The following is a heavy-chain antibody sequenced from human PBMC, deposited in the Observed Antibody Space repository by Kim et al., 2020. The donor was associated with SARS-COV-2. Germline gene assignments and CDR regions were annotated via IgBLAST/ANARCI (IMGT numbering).Heavy chain of an antibody. CDR3: SRARGGSYYYGMDV. CDR1: GFTFSSYA. CDR2: ISYDGSNK. J-gene: IGHJ6*02. Sequence: GGSLRLSCAASGFTFSSYAMHWVRQAPGKGLEWVAVISYDGSNKYYADSVKGRFTISRDNSKNTLYLQMNSLRAEDTAVYYCSRARGGSYYYGMDVLGQG. V-gene: IGHV3-30-3*01. D-gene: IGHD1-26*01.